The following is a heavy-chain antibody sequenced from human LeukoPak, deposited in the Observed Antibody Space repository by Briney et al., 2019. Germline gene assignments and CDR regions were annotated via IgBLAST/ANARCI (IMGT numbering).Heavy chain of an antibody. CDR1: GYTLTELS. V-gene: IGHV1-24*01. Sequence: ASVKVSCKVAGYTLTELSMHWVRQAPGKGLEWMGGFDPEDGETIYAQKFQGRVAMTEDTSTDTAYMELSSPRSEDTAVYYCATIPSRVAVARPFDYWGQGTLVIVSS. J-gene: IGHJ4*02. CDR2: FDPEDGET. CDR3: ATIPSRVAVARPFDY. D-gene: IGHD6-19*01.